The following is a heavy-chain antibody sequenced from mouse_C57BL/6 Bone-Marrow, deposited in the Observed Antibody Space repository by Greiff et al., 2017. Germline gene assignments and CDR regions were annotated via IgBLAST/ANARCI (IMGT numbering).Heavy chain of an antibody. D-gene: IGHD1-1*01. J-gene: IGHJ1*03. CDR3: ARGLLRYWYFDV. CDR2: IYWDDDK. V-gene: IGHV8-12*01. Sequence: LKESGPGILQSSQTLSLTCSFSGFSLSTSGMGVSWIRQPSGKGLEWLAHIYWDDDKRYHPSLKSRLTISKDTSRNQVFLKITSVDTADTATYYCARGLLRYWYFDVWGTGTTVTVSS. CDR1: GFSLSTSGMG.